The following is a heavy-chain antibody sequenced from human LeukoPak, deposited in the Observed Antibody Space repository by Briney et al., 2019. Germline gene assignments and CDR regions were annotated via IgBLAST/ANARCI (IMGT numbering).Heavy chain of an antibody. D-gene: IGHD4-17*01. J-gene: IGHJ5*02. CDR1: GGSISNYY. CDR3: TRNDVGDYGT. CDR2: IYHSGST. Sequence: SETLSLTCSVSGGSISNYYWSWIRQPPGKGLEWIGHIYHSGSTNYNPSLKSRVTISIDTSKNQFSLKLSSVTAADTAVYYCTRNDVGDYGTWGQGTLVTVSS. V-gene: IGHV4-59*08.